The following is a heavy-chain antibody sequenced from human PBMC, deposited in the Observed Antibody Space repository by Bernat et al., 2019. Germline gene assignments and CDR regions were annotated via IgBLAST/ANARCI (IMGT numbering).Heavy chain of an antibody. V-gene: IGHV3-33*01. CDR2: IWYDGSNK. Sequence: QVQLVESGGVVVQPGRSLRLSCAASGFTFSSYGMHWVRQAPGKGLEWVAVIWYDGSNKYYADSVKGRFTISRDNSKNTLYLQMNSLRAEDTAVYYCARDGETYGSGSRPYYYYYGMDVWGQGTTVTVSS. CDR1: GFTFSSYG. CDR3: ARDGETYGSGSRPYYYYYGMDV. D-gene: IGHD3-10*01. J-gene: IGHJ6*02.